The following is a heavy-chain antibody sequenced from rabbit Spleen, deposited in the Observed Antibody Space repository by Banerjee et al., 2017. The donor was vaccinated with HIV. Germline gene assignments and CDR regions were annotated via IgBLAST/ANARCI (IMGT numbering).Heavy chain of an antibody. Sequence: QSLEESGGDLVKPGGTLTLTCKASGFSFSSSYYMCWVRQAPGKGLEWIACIDIGSRDFTYYASWAKGRFIISKTSSTTVTLQMTSLTVADTATYFCARDTGSSFSTYGMDLWGPGTLVTVS. V-gene: IGHV1S40*01. CDR3: ARDTGSSFSTYGMDL. J-gene: IGHJ6*01. CDR1: GFSFSSSYY. CDR2: IDIGSRDFT. D-gene: IGHD8-1*01.